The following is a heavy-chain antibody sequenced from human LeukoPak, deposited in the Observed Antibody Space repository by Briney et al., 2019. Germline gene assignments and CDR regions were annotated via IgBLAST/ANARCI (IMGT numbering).Heavy chain of an antibody. CDR1: GYTFTGYY. J-gene: IGHJ3*02. Sequence: GASVKVSCKASGYTFTGYYMHWVRQAPGQGLEWMGWINPNSGGTNYAQKFQGRVTMTRDMSISTAYMELSRLRSDDTAVYYCASYSGSSNDAFDIWGQGTMVTVSS. CDR2: INPNSGGT. D-gene: IGHD1-26*01. V-gene: IGHV1-2*02. CDR3: ASYSGSSNDAFDI.